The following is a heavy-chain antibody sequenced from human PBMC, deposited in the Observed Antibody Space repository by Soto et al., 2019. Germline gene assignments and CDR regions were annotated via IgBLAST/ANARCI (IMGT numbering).Heavy chain of an antibody. D-gene: IGHD1-1*01. CDR2: IKSDAYGGAI. CDR3: TTTKERLEPSTIDF. Sequence: EVQLVESGGGLVKPGGSLRLSCAGSGFTFSNAWMSWVRRAPGKGLEWVGRIKSDAYGGAIDYAAPVQGRFTISRDDSKNTLFLQMNNLRAADTAVYACTTTKERLEPSTIDFWGQGTPVIVAS. J-gene: IGHJ4*02. V-gene: IGHV3-15*01. CDR1: GFTFSNAW.